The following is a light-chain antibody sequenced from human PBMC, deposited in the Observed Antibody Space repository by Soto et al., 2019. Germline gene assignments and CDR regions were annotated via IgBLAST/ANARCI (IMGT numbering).Light chain of an antibody. V-gene: IGLV2-14*03. CDR3: TSWTTSTTMI. J-gene: IGLJ2*01. CDR2: DVN. Sequence: QSALTQPASVSGSPGQSITISCTGTRSDIGAYNFVSWYQQHPGEVPKLILYDVNVRPSGVSNRFSDSKSGNTASLTISGLQAEDEADYYCTSWTTSTTMIFGGGTKLTVL. CDR1: RSDIGAYNF.